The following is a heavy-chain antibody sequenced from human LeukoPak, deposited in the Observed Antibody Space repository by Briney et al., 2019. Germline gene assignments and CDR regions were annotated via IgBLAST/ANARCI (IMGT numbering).Heavy chain of an antibody. J-gene: IGHJ4*02. CDR3: ARDPWFPYGSGSYTGNHWMLDY. CDR1: GFTFSTFA. Sequence: GGSLRLSCAASGFTFSTFAMIWVRQPPGKGLEWVSSIFPSGGEIHYADSVRGRFTISRDNSKSTLSLQMNSLRAEDTAVYYCARDPWFPYGSGSYTGNHWMLDYWGQGTLVTVSS. V-gene: IGHV3-23*01. D-gene: IGHD3-10*01. CDR2: IFPSGGEI.